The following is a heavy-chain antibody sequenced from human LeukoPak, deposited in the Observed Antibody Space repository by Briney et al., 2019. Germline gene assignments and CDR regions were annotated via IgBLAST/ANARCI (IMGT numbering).Heavy chain of an antibody. CDR2: IYPGDSDT. CDR1: GYSFTSYW. D-gene: IGHD2-15*01. J-gene: IGHJ6*03. V-gene: IGHV5-51*01. CDR3: ARCSTKIYYYYYMDV. Sequence: GESLKISCKGSGYSFTSYWIGWVRQMTGKGLEWMGIIYPGDSDTRYSPSFQGQVTISADKSISTAYLQWSSLKASDTAMYYCARCSTKIYYYYYMDVWGKGTTVTVSS.